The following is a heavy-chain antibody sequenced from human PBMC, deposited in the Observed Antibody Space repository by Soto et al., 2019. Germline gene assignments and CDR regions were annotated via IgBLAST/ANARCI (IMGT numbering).Heavy chain of an antibody. V-gene: IGHV3-11*05. J-gene: IGHJ4*02. CDR1: GFTFSDYY. CDR2: ISSSSSYT. Sequence: QVQLVESGGGLVKPGGSLRLSCAASGFTFSDYYMSWIRQAPGKGLEWVSYISSSSSYTNYADSVKGRFTISRDNAKNSLYLQMNRLRAEDTAVYYCARVGIAVAEDFWGQGTLVTVSS. D-gene: IGHD6-19*01. CDR3: ARVGIAVAEDF.